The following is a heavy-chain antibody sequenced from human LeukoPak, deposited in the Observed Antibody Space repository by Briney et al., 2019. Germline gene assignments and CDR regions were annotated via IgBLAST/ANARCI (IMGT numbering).Heavy chain of an antibody. CDR3: ARGRTTYDYVWGSYRPPDY. Sequence: PSETLSLTCAVYGGSFSGYYWNWNRQPPGKGLEWIGETKHRGSTNYNPSLKSRVTISVDTSKKQFSLKLSSVTAADTAVYYCARGRTTYDYVWGSYRPPDYWGQGTLVTVSS. CDR2: TKHRGST. V-gene: IGHV4-34*01. J-gene: IGHJ4*02. CDR1: GGSFSGYY. D-gene: IGHD3-16*02.